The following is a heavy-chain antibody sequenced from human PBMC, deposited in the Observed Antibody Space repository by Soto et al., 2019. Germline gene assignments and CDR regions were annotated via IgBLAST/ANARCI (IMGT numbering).Heavy chain of an antibody. Sequence: ASVKVSCKASGYTFTSFDISWVRQAPGQGLEWMGWISGYSGNTNYAQKFRGRVTVTTDTSTSTAYMELRSLRSDDTAAYYCARGGSSSSSGFDYWGQGTLVTVSS. CDR2: ISGYSGNT. D-gene: IGHD6-6*01. CDR1: GYTFTSFD. J-gene: IGHJ4*02. V-gene: IGHV1-18*01. CDR3: ARGGSSSSSGFDY.